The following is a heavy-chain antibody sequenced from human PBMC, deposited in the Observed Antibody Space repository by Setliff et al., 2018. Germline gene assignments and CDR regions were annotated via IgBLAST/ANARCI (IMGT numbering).Heavy chain of an antibody. CDR3: ARVSSQYDSSGYYTY. CDR2: MNPNSGNT. Sequence: ASVKVSCKASGYTFTSYDINWVRQATGQGLEWMGWMNPNSGNTGYAQKFQGRVTITTDESTSTAYMELSSLRSEDTAVYYCARVSSQYDSSGYYTYWGQGTLVTSPQ. V-gene: IGHV1-8*01. D-gene: IGHD3-22*01. J-gene: IGHJ4*02. CDR1: GYTFTSYD.